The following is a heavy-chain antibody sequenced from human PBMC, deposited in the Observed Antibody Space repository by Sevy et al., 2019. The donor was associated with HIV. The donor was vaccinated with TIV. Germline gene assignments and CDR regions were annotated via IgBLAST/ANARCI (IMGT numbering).Heavy chain of an antibody. CDR2: ISSSSSTI. J-gene: IGHJ6*02. Sequence: GGSLRLSCAASGFPFSSYSMNWVRQAPGKGLEWVSYISSSSSTIYYADSVKGRFTISRDNAKNSLYLQMNSLEAEDTAVYYCARDEPGPYYDFWSGPLMGYYYGMDVWGQGTTVTVSS. D-gene: IGHD3-3*01. V-gene: IGHV3-48*01. CDR3: ARDEPGPYYDFWSGPLMGYYYGMDV. CDR1: GFPFSSYS.